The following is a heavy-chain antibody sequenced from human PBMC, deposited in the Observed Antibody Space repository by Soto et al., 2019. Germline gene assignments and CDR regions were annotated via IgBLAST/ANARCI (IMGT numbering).Heavy chain of an antibody. Sequence: GGSLRLSCAASVFTVSSYAMSWVRQAPGKGLEWVSSISGTDGTTYYADSVKGRLSISRDNSKNTLYLQMNSLSVNDTAVYYCAKPKLGIRAFDLWGQGTMVTVSS. J-gene: IGHJ3*01. V-gene: IGHV3-23*01. CDR3: AKPKLGIRAFDL. CDR2: ISGTDGTT. CDR1: VFTVSSYA. D-gene: IGHD7-27*01.